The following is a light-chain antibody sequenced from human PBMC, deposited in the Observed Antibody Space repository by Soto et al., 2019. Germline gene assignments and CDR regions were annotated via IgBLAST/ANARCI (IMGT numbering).Light chain of an antibody. CDR2: ATS. V-gene: IGKV1-9*01. CDR3: QQLNSYPIT. Sequence: DIPLTQSPSFLSASVGDRVTIACRASQGINSLLAWYQQKPGKAPKVVIYATSTLQSGVPSRFSGSGSGTDFTLTISSLQPEDFAVYYCQQLNSYPITFGQGTRLEIK. J-gene: IGKJ5*01. CDR1: QGINSL.